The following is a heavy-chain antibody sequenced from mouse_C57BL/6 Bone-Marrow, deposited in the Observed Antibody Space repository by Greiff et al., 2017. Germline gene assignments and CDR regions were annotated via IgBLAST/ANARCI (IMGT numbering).Heavy chain of an antibody. D-gene: IGHD1-2*01. CDR2: INPNYGTT. Sequence: VQLKESGPELVKPGASVKISCKASGYSFTDYNMNWVKQSNGKSLEWIGVINPNYGTTSYNQKFKGKATLTVDQSSSTAYMQLNSLTSEDSAVYYCARAGLLRPVGGYFDVWGTGTTVTVAS. CDR1: GYSFTDYN. J-gene: IGHJ1*03. CDR3: ARAGLLRPVGGYFDV. V-gene: IGHV1-39*01.